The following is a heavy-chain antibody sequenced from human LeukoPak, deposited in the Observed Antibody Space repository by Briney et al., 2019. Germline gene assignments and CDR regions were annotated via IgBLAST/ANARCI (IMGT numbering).Heavy chain of an antibody. J-gene: IGHJ6*03. CDR3: ARAAPRYCSSTSCYCPMDV. D-gene: IGHD2-2*01. V-gene: IGHV1-69*13. CDR1: GGTFSSYA. CDR2: IIPIFGTA. Sequence: GASVKVSCKASGGTFSSYAISWVRQAPGQGLEWMGGIIPIFGTANYAQKFQGRVTITADESTSTAYMELSSLRSGDTAVYYCARAAPRYCSSTSCYCPMDVWGKGTTVTVSS.